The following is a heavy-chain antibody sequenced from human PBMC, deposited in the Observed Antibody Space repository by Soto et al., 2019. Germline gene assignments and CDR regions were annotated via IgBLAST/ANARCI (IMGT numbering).Heavy chain of an antibody. Sequence: EVQLVESGGGLVQPGGSLRLSCAASGFTFSSYSMNWVRQAPGKGLAWVSDISSSSSTIYYADSVKGRFTISRDNAKNSLYLQMNGLRAEDTGVYYCASGAGPTIWGTFDIWGQGTMVTVSS. CDR3: ASGAGPTIWGTFDI. D-gene: IGHD3-16*01. CDR2: ISSSSSTI. J-gene: IGHJ3*02. V-gene: IGHV3-48*01. CDR1: GFTFSSYS.